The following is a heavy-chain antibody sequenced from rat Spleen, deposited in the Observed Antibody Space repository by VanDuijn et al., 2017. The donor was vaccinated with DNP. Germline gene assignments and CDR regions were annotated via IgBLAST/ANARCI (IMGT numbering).Heavy chain of an antibody. V-gene: IGHV3-3*01. J-gene: IGHJ3*01. Sequence: VQLQESGPGLVEPSQSLSLTCSVTGYSITSCCRWTWIRKFPGHKLEWMGYINSAGSIEYNPSLKSRISITRDTSKNQFFLQVNSVTTEDTATYYCARSEAAISTFAYWGQGTLVTVSS. CDR3: ARSEAAISTFAY. D-gene: IGHD1-2*01. CDR1: GYSITSCCR. CDR2: INSAGSI.